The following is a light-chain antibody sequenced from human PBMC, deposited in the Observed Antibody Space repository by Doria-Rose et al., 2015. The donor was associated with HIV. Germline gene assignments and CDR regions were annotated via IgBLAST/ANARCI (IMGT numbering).Light chain of an antibody. CDR2: GAS. Sequence: TQSPGTLSLSPGERATLSCRASQSASANYLAWYQHRPGQSTRLLIYGASSRATDIPDRFSGSGSGTDFTLTISRLEPEDFAVYYCHQYASSRTFGQGTKVEIK. CDR1: QSASANY. V-gene: IGKV3-20*01. CDR3: HQYASSRT. J-gene: IGKJ1*01.